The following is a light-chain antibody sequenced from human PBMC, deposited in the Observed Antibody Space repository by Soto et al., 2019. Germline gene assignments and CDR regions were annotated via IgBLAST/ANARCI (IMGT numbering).Light chain of an antibody. J-gene: IGKJ2*01. Sequence: EIVLTQSPGTLSLSPGERATVSCRASQSVSSSYLAWYQQKPGQAPRPLIYGASSRATGIPDRFSGSGSGTDFTLTISRLEPEDFAVYYCLQYGSSPYTFGQGTKLEIK. CDR1: QSVSSSY. CDR3: LQYGSSPYT. CDR2: GAS. V-gene: IGKV3-20*01.